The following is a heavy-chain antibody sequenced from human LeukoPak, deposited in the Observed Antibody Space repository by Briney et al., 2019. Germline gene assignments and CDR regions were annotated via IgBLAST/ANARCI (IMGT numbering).Heavy chain of an antibody. J-gene: IGHJ4*02. CDR3: AKDFRIGYSAHFDY. CDR1: GFTSSNNA. D-gene: IGHD2-21*01. Sequence: PGGSLRPYCAASGFTSSNNATSCVRHAPGKRPDRASGISGSGTNTDYADSVKGRLTISKNNSKNTLYLQMDSLRGEDTAVYYCAKDFRIGYSAHFDYWGQGALVTVSS. CDR2: ISGSGTNT. V-gene: IGHV3-23*01.